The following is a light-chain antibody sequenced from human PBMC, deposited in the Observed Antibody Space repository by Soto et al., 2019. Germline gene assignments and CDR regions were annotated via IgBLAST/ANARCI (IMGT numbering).Light chain of an antibody. CDR1: QDIKKN. CDR3: QQFHDLPIT. Sequence: DIQMTQSPSSLSASVGDRVTITCQASQDIKKNVNWYQQKPGKVPKVLIYDASTLETGVPSRFSGSGSETEFTFTISSLQSEDIATYFCQQFHDLPITFGQGTRLDIK. V-gene: IGKV1-33*01. J-gene: IGKJ5*01. CDR2: DAS.